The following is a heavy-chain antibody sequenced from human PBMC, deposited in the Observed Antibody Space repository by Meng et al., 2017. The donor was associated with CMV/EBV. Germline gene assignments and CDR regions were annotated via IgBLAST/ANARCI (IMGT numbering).Heavy chain of an antibody. J-gene: IGHJ4*02. Sequence: GESLKISCAAPGFTFSSYAMHWVRQAPGKGLEWVAVISYDGSNKYYADSVKGRFTISRDNSKNALYLQMNSLRAEDTAVYYCARVGGRPYYDFWSGYHRPPDYWGQGTLVTVSS. D-gene: IGHD3-3*01. V-gene: IGHV3-30*04. CDR2: ISYDGSNK. CDR1: GFTFSSYA. CDR3: ARVGGRPYYDFWSGYHRPPDY.